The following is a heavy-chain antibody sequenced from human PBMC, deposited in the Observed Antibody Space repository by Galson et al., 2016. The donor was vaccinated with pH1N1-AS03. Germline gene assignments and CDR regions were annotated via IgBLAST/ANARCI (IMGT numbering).Heavy chain of an antibody. J-gene: IGHJ3*02. CDR2: VLPLFGKT. D-gene: IGHD3-16*01. CDR1: GGPFTNFA. CDR3: ARKMGGGSALDT. V-gene: IGHV1-69*13. Sequence: SVKVSCKASGGPFTNFAINWVRQAPGQGLEWMGGVLPLFGKTNYAEKFQGRLTITAGGNSHMELNSLTSEDTAVYFCARKMGGGSALDTWGQGTMVTVSS.